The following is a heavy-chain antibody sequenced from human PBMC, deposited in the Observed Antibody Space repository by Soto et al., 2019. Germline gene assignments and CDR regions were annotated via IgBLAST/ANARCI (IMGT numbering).Heavy chain of an antibody. CDR3: ASSDYGDSNWFDP. J-gene: IGHJ5*02. Sequence: TLSLTCTVSGGSISSYYWSWIRQPPGKGLEWIGYIYYSGSTNYNPSLKSRVTISVDTSKNQFSLKLSSVTAADTAVYYCASSDYGDSNWFDPWGQGTLVTVSS. CDR2: IYYSGST. D-gene: IGHD4-17*01. CDR1: GGSISSYY. V-gene: IGHV4-59*01.